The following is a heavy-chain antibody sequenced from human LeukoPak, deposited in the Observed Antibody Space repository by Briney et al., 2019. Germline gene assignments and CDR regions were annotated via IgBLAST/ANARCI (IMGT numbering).Heavy chain of an antibody. Sequence: GRSLRLSCAASGFTFSSYGMHWVRQAPGKGLEWVAVIWYDGSNKYYADSVKGRFTISRDNSKNTLYLQMNSLRAEDTAVYYCARGGRQLVRGYYYGMDVWGQGTTVTVSS. CDR2: IWYDGSNK. CDR1: GFTFSSYG. V-gene: IGHV3-33*01. J-gene: IGHJ6*02. D-gene: IGHD6-13*01. CDR3: ARGGRQLVRGYYYGMDV.